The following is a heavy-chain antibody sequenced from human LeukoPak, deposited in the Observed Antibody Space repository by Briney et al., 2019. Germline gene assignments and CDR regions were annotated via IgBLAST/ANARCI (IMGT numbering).Heavy chain of an antibody. CDR3: ARARTPLIAAAGTHYYHGMDV. D-gene: IGHD6-13*01. CDR2: MNPNSDNT. Sequence: ASVKVSCKASGYSFTSYDINWVRQATGQGLEWMGWMNPNSDNTGYAQKFQGRVTMTRNTSISTAYMELSSLGSDDTAVYYCARARTPLIAAAGTHYYHGMDVWGQGTTVTVSS. V-gene: IGHV1-8*01. CDR1: GYSFTSYD. J-gene: IGHJ6*02.